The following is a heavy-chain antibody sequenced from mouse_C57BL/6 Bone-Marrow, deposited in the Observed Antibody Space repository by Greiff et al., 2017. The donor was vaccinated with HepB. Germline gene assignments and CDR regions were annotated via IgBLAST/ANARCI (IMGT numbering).Heavy chain of an antibody. CDR2: IYPSDSYT. CDR3: AREAVPAWFAY. Sequence: VQLQQPGAELVKPGASVKLSCKASGYTFTSYWMQWVKQSPGQGLEWIGEIYPSDSYTNYNQKFKGKATLTVDTSSSTAYMQLSSLTSEDSAVYSCAREAVPAWFAYWGQGTLVTVSA. J-gene: IGHJ3*01. CDR1: GYTFTSYW. V-gene: IGHV1-50*01. D-gene: IGHD1-1*01.